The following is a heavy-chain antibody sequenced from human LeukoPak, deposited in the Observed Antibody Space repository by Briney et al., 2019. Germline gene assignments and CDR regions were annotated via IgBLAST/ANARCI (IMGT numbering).Heavy chain of an antibody. D-gene: IGHD1-20*01. Sequence: GESLKISCKGFGYSFTNYWIGWVRQMPGKGLEWMGIIYPGDSDTRYSPSFQGQVTISADKSISTAYLQWSSLKASDTGIYYCVRLWDNCFDYWGQGTLVTVSS. J-gene: IGHJ4*02. CDR3: VRLWDNCFDY. CDR1: GYSFTNYW. V-gene: IGHV5-51*01. CDR2: IYPGDSDT.